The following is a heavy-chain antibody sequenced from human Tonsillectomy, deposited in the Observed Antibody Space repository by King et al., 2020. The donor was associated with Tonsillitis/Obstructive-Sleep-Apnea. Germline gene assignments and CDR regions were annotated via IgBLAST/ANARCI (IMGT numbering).Heavy chain of an antibody. CDR1: GVSFSTYY. J-gene: IGHJ3*02. D-gene: IGHD3-16*01. CDR3: ASSGFVTAFDI. V-gene: IGHV4-34*01. Sequence: VQLQQWGAGLLKPSETLSLTCAVYGVSFSTYYWSWIRQAPGKGLEWIGEINHSGNTNYNPSLKSRVTISLDTSKNQFSLKLSSVTAADTAVYYCASSGFVTAFDIWGQGTMVTVSS. CDR2: INHSGNT.